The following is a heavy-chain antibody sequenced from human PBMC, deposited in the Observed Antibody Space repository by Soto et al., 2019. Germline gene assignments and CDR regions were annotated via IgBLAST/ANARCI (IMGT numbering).Heavy chain of an antibody. CDR1: GYTFTVYY. Sequence: RASVKVSCKASGYTFTVYYMHWVRQAPGQGLEWMGWINPKSGGTMYPQKFQGRVTMTWDTSISTAYMALTRLRSDDTAVYYCARDLAKGGGSAGFDYWGKGTRVT. CDR2: INPKSGGT. D-gene: IGHD1-26*01. CDR3: ARDLAKGGGSAGFDY. V-gene: IGHV1-2*02. J-gene: IGHJ4*02.